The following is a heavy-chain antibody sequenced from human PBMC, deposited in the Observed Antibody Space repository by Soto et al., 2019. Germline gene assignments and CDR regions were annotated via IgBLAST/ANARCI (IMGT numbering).Heavy chain of an antibody. J-gene: IGHJ4*01. D-gene: IGHD2-8*01. CDR3: ARDLYPLAYYFDY. CDR1: GYTFTNHG. Sequence: VKVSCKASGYTFTNHGISWVRQAPGHGLEWMGWVSGYNGKTKYAQELQGRVTMTTETSTSTAYMELRSLRSDDTAVYYCARDLYPLAYYFDYWG. V-gene: IGHV1-18*04. CDR2: VSGYNGKT.